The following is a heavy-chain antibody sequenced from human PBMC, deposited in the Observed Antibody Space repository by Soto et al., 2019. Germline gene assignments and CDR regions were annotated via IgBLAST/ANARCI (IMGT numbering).Heavy chain of an antibody. CDR1: GYKLGSAW. CDR2: IKPGTSDI. CDR3: ARQISFVCDS. J-gene: IGHJ4*02. V-gene: IGHV5-51*01. Sequence: GESLKISCEGAGYKLGSAWIGWVRRKPGKGLEWMGIIKPGTSDIRYSPSFRGQVTISADEAANTAFLQWSSLKTSDTAIYYCARQISFVCDSWGQGTLVTVYS. D-gene: IGHD3-16*01.